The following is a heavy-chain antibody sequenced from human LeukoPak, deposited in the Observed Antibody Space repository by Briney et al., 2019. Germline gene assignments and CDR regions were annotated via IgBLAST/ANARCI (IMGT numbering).Heavy chain of an antibody. CDR2: INHSGST. CDR3: ATTSGY. CDR1: GGSFSGYY. Sequence: SETLSLTCAVYGGSFSGYYWSWIRQPPGKGLEWIGGINHSGSTNYNPSLKSRVTISVDTSKNQFSVKLSSVTAADTAVYYCATTSGYWGQGTLVTVSS. D-gene: IGHD3-10*01. V-gene: IGHV4-34*01. J-gene: IGHJ4*02.